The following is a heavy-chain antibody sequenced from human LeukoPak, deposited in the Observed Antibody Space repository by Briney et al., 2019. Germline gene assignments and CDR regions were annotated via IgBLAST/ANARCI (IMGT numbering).Heavy chain of an antibody. CDR1: GGSFSGYY. J-gene: IGHJ4*02. Sequence: PSETLSLTCAVYGGSFSGYYWSWIRQPPGKGLEWIGEINHSGSTNYNPSLKSRVTISADTSKNQLSLKLSSVTAADTAMYYCARGPLIVVVPAAQNEPDYWGQGTLVTVSS. CDR2: INHSGST. D-gene: IGHD2-2*01. CDR3: ARGPLIVVVPAAQNEPDY. V-gene: IGHV4-34*01.